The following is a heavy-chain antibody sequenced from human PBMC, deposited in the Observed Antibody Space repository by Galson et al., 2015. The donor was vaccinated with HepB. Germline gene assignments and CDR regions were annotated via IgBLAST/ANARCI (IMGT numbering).Heavy chain of an antibody. CDR3: ARLVVPGDAFDI. CDR1: GYTFTGYY. J-gene: IGHJ3*02. D-gene: IGHD2-2*01. V-gene: IGHV1-2*02. Sequence: SVKVSCKASGYTFTGYYMHWVRQAPGQGLEWMGWINPNSGGTNYAQEFQGRVTMTRDTSISTAYMELSRLRSDDTAVYYCARLVVPGDAFDIWGQVTMVTVSS. CDR2: INPNSGGT.